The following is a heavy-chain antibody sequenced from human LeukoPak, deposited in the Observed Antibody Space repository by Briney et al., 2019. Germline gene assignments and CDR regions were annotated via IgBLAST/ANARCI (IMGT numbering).Heavy chain of an antibody. CDR2: IYYSEST. V-gene: IGHV4-39*07. CDR3: ARVLDSSSSDY. J-gene: IGHJ4*02. D-gene: IGHD6-13*01. CDR1: GGSISSSSYY. Sequence: SETLSLTCAVSGGSISSSSYYWGWIRQPPGKGLEWIGNIYYSESTYYNPSLKSRVTISVDKSKNQFSLKLSSVTAADTAVYYCARVLDSSSSDYWGQGTLVTVSS.